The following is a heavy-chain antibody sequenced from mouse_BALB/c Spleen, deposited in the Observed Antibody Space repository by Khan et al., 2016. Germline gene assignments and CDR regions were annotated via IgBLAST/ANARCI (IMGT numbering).Heavy chain of an antibody. J-gene: IGHJ4*01. CDR3: ARIYGNYAMDY. CDR1: GFTFSSFG. CDR2: ISSGSSTI. Sequence: EVELVESGGGLVQPGGSRKLSCAASGFTFSSFGMHWVRQAPEKGLEWVAYISSGSSTIYYADTVQGRFTISRDNPKNTLFLQMTSLRSEDTAMYYCARIYGNYAMDYWGQGTSVTVSS. D-gene: IGHD2-1*01. V-gene: IGHV5-17*02.